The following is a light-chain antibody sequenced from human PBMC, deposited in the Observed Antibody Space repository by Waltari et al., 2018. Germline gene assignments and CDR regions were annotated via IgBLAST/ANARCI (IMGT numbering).Light chain of an antibody. V-gene: IGLV2-14*01. CDR1: SSDVGGYNY. CDR3: SSYTSSCTLL. CDR2: DVS. Sequence: QSALTQPASVSGSPGQSITISCTGTSSDVGGYNYVSWYQQHPGKAPKLIIYDVSKWPSGVSKRISGSKSVNTASLTISGLQAEDEADFYCSSYTSSCTLLFGGGTKLTVL. J-gene: IGLJ3*02.